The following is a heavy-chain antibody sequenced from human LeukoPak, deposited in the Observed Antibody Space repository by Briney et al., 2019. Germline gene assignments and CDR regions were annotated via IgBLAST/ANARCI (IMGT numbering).Heavy chain of an antibody. V-gene: IGHV1-46*01. CDR2: INPSGGST. CDR3: ARDLQLLPAAMAFDY. CDR1: GYTFTSYY. J-gene: IGHJ4*02. Sequence: ASVKVSCKASGYTFTSYYMHWVRQAPGQGLEWMGIINPSGGSTSYAQKFQGRVTMTRDTSTSTVYMELSSLRSEDTAVYYCARDLQLLPAAMAFDYWGQGTLVTVSS. D-gene: IGHD2-2*01.